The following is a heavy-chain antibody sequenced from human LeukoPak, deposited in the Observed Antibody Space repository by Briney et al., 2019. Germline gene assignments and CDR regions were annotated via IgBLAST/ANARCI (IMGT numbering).Heavy chain of an antibody. D-gene: IGHD5-12*01. Sequence: ASVKVSCKASGYTFTYYGISWVRQAPGQGLEWMGWISANNGNTKHAQKFQGSVTMTTDTSTSTAYMEVSSLRTDDTAVYYCARDRADIVATYYVLHVWGQGTAVTVSS. V-gene: IGHV1-18*01. CDR1: GYTFTYYG. CDR3: ARDRADIVATYYVLHV. CDR2: ISANNGNT. J-gene: IGHJ6*02.